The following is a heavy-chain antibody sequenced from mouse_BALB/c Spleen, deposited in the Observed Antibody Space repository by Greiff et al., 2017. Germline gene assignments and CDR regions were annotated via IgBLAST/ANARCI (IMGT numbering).Heavy chain of an antibody. CDR1: GYTFTDYN. J-gene: IGHJ3*01. V-gene: IGHV1-18*01. CDR2: INPNNGGT. Sequence: VHVKQSGPELVKPGASVKIPCKASGYTFTDYNMDWVKQSHGKSLEWIGDINPNNGGTIYNQKFKGKATLTVDKSSSTAYMELRSLTSEDTAVYYCAREGGSAWFAYWGQGTLVTVSA. CDR3: AREGGSAWFAY.